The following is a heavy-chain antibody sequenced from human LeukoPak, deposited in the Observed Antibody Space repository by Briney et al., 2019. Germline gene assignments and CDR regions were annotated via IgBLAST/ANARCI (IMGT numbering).Heavy chain of an antibody. CDR1: EFTFSAYG. J-gene: IGHJ6*03. CDR3: AKDAQYYDFWSGWNNTYYYYMDV. V-gene: IGHV3-30*02. Sequence: GGSLRLSCAASEFTFSAYGMHWVRQAPGKGLECVAFIRYDGSNKYSAHSVKGRFTIARDNSKNTLYLQMNSLRAEDTAVYYCAKDAQYYDFWSGWNNTYYYYMDVWGKGTTVTVSS. D-gene: IGHD3-3*01. CDR2: IRYDGSNK.